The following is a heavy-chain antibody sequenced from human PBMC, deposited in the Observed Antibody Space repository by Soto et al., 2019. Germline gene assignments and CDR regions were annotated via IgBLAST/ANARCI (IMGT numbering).Heavy chain of an antibody. CDR3: AKDGYYDFWSANMIGYYGMDV. D-gene: IGHD3-3*01. J-gene: IGHJ6*02. CDR2: ISYDGSNK. V-gene: IGHV3-30*18. Sequence: QVQLVESGGGVVQPGRSLRLSCAASGCTFSSYGMHWVRQAPGKGLEWVAVISYDGSNKYYADSVKGRFTISRDNSKNTLYLQMNSLRAEDTAVYYCAKDGYYDFWSANMIGYYGMDVWGQGTTVTVSS. CDR1: GCTFSSYG.